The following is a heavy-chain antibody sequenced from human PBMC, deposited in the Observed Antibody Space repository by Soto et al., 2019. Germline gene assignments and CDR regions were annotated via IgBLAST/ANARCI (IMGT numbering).Heavy chain of an antibody. CDR3: ARGPGGGGNWFDP. V-gene: IGHV4-59*01. Sequence: PSETLSLTCTVSGGSIRSYYWTWIRQPPGKGLEWLGYIFYSGSTFYNPSLKSRVTISIHTSKSQFSLQLTSVTAADTAVYYCARGPGGGGNWFDPWGQGTLVTVSS. CDR1: GGSIRSYY. J-gene: IGHJ5*02. D-gene: IGHD2-21*01. CDR2: IFYSGST.